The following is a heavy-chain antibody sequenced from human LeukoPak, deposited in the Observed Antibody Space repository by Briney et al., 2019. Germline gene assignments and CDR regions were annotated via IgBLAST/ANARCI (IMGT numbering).Heavy chain of an antibody. CDR1: GGSISRSSDY. J-gene: IGHJ4*02. V-gene: IGHV4-39*01. CDR2: IYYSEST. CDR3: ARHLEWELPYFDY. D-gene: IGHD1-26*01. Sequence: SETLSLTCTVSGGSISRSSDYWGWIRQPPGKGLERIGSIYYSESTYYNPSLKSRVTISVDTSKNQFSLKLSSVTAADTAVYFCARHLEWELPYFDYWGQGTLVTVSS.